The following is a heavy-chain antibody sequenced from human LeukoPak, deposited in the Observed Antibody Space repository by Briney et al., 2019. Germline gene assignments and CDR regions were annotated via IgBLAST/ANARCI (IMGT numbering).Heavy chain of an antibody. Sequence: ASVKVSCKTSGYTFTTYDINWVRQAPGQGLEWMGRISAYNGYTNYGQKLQGRVTMTTDTSTSTAYMELRSLRSDDTAVYYCARVGTGTRSFDYWGQGTPVTVSS. J-gene: IGHJ4*02. CDR3: ARVGTGTRSFDY. CDR1: GYTFTTYD. CDR2: ISAYNGYT. D-gene: IGHD1/OR15-1a*01. V-gene: IGHV1-18*01.